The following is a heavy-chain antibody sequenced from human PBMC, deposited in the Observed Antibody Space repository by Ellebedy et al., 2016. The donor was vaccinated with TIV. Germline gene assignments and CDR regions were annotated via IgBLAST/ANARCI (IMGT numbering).Heavy chain of an antibody. D-gene: IGHD2-2*01. CDR3: VRGYAAGHPQFPYYFDS. Sequence: AASVKVSCKASGYTFATLTIHWVRQPPGQGLEWMGWINGGNGNTEYSQKSQGRVTLTRDTSASTAYMELSNLRSEDTAVYYCVRGYAAGHPQFPYYFDSWGQGTLVTVSS. CDR2: INGGNGNT. V-gene: IGHV1-3*01. J-gene: IGHJ4*02. CDR1: GYTFATLT.